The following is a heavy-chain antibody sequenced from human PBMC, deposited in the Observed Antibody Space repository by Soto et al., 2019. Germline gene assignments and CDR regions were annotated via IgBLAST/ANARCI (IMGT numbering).Heavy chain of an antibody. J-gene: IGHJ6*02. V-gene: IGHV3-21*01. D-gene: IGHD2-15*01. CDR3: AREGYCSGGSCYSGYYGMDV. Sequence: EVQVSESGGGLVRPGGSLRLSCAASGFIFTNYAMNWVRQAPGKGLEWVSSISSSSSYIYYADSVKGRFTISRDNAKNSLYLQMNSLRAEDTAVYYCAREGYCSGGSCYSGYYGMDVWGQGTTVTVSS. CDR1: GFIFTNYA. CDR2: ISSSSSYI.